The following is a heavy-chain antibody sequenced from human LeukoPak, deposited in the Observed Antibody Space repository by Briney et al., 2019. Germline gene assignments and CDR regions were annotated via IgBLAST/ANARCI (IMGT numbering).Heavy chain of an antibody. CDR1: GFTFSSYW. Sequence: GGSLRLSCAASGFTFSSYWMTWVRQAPGKGLEWVANIKQDGSEKYYVDSVKGRFTISRDNALNSLYLQMNSLGAEDTAVYYCARDLDVRFVITAYDACDIWGQGTMVTVSS. CDR3: ARDLDVRFVITAYDACDI. V-gene: IGHV3-7*01. CDR2: IKQDGSEK. D-gene: IGHD3-16*02. J-gene: IGHJ3*02.